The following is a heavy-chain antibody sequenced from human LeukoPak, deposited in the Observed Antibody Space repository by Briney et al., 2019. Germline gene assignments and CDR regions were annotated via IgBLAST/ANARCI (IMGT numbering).Heavy chain of an antibody. Sequence: GGSLTLSCAASGFTFNNYWMHWVRQVPGKGLVWVSRIDSDGATTAYADSVKGRFTVSRDNAKNTVSLQMNSLRADDTAVYYCVRDRIGFAPWGQGTLVTVSS. V-gene: IGHV3-74*01. CDR3: VRDRIGFAP. CDR2: IDSDGATT. CDR1: GFTFNNYW. D-gene: IGHD3-16*02. J-gene: IGHJ5*02.